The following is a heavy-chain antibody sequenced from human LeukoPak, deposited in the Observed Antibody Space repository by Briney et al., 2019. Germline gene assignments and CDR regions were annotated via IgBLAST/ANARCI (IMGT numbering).Heavy chain of an antibody. CDR2: ISAYNGIT. V-gene: IGHV1-18*01. Sequence: ASVKVSCKASGYTFTSYGISWVRRAPGQGLEWMGWISAYNGITNYAQKLQGRVTMTTDTSTSTAYMELRSLRSDDTAVYYCAREPYSSSSVWFDPWGQGTLVTVSS. CDR1: GYTFTSYG. J-gene: IGHJ5*02. D-gene: IGHD6-6*01. CDR3: AREPYSSSSVWFDP.